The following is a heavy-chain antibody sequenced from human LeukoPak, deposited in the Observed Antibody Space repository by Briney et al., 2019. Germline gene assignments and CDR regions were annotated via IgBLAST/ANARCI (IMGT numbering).Heavy chain of an antibody. CDR3: SPDPFGD. Sequence: PGGSLRLSCAASGFTFSSHLMNWVRQAPGKGLEWVSGISASGGSTFYADSVKGRLTVSRDNSKNTLHLQMNSLRAEDTAVYYCSPDPFGDWGQGTQVTVSS. CDR1: GFTFSSHL. CDR2: ISASGGST. J-gene: IGHJ4*02. V-gene: IGHV3-23*01.